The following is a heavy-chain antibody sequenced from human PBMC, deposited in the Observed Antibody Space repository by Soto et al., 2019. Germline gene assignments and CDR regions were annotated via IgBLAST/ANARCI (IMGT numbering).Heavy chain of an antibody. CDR3: ASDPYYYASEY. CDR1: GFTFSDYY. CDR2: ISSSGTTI. V-gene: IGHV3-11*01. J-gene: IGHJ4*02. Sequence: GSLRLSCAASGFTFSDYYMTWSRQAPGKGLEWVAYISSSGTTIYYADSEKGRFTVSRDNARNSLYLQINSLIAEDTAVYYCASDPYYYASEYWGQGTLVTVSS. D-gene: IGHD3-10*01.